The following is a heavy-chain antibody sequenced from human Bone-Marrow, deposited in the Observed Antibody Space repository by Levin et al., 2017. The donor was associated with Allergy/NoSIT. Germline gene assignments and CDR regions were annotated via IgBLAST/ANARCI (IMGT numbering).Heavy chain of an antibody. CDR2: ISGSGGST. Sequence: GGSLRLSCAASGFTFSSYAMTWVRQAPGKGLEWISAISGSGGSTYYADSVKGRFTISRDNSKHTLYLQMNSLRAADTAVFYCAKEEGARDNWNHRASPIDYWGQGTLVTVSS. D-gene: IGHD1-20*01. V-gene: IGHV3-23*01. CDR3: AKEEGARDNWNHRASPIDY. J-gene: IGHJ4*02. CDR1: GFTFSSYA.